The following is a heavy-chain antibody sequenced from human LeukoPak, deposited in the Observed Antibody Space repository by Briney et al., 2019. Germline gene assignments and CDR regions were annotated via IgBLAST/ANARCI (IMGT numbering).Heavy chain of an antibody. Sequence: ASVKVSCKASGYTFTDNYMHWVRQAPGQGLEWMGIINPSGGSTSYAQKFQGRVTMTRDTSTSTVYMELSSLRSEDTAVYYCARTRPYLWYFDLWGRGTLVTVSS. CDR2: INPSGGST. D-gene: IGHD2-21*01. CDR1: GYTFTDNY. V-gene: IGHV1-46*01. J-gene: IGHJ2*01. CDR3: ARTRPYLWYFDL.